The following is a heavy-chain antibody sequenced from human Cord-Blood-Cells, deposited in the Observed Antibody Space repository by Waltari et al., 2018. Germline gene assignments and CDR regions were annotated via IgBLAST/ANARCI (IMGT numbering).Heavy chain of an antibody. Sequence: QVQLQQWGAGLLKPSETLSLTCAVYGGSFSGYYWSWIRQPPGKGLEWIGEINHSGSTTYNPSLKSRVTISVDTSKHQFSLKLSSVTAADTAVYYCARGLEDNRHFDYWGQGTLVTVSS. V-gene: IGHV4-34*01. CDR3: ARGLEDNRHFDY. D-gene: IGHD2-15*01. J-gene: IGHJ4*02. CDR2: INHSGST. CDR1: GGSFSGYY.